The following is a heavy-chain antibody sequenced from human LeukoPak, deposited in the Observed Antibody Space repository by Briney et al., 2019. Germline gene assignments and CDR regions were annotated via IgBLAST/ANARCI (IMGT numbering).Heavy chain of an antibody. D-gene: IGHD3-3*01. CDR3: ATDRGWRTSGYYLYYFEY. V-gene: IGHV3-7*01. CDR2: IKHDGSEK. J-gene: IGHJ4*02. CDR1: GLTFSSYA. Sequence: HPGGSLRLSCAASGLTFSSYAMSWVRQAPGKGLEWVASIKHDGSEKYYVDSVRGRFTISRDNTMNSLYLQMSSLRAEDTAVYYCATDRGWRTSGYYLYYFEYWGQGTLVTFSS.